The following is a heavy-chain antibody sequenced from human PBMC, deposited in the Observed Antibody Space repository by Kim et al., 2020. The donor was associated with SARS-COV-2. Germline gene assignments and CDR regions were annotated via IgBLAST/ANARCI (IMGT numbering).Heavy chain of an antibody. D-gene: IGHD6-13*01. CDR2: INTNTGNP. V-gene: IGHV7-4-1*02. CDR1: GYTFTSYA. CDR3: ARVPRVYSSSPQPSYYYYGMDV. Sequence: ASVKVSCKASGYTFTSYAMNWVRQAPGQGLEWMGWINTNTGNPTYAQGFTGRFVFSLDTSVSTAYLQISSLKAEDTAVYYCARVPRVYSSSPQPSYYYYGMDVWGQGTTVTVSS. J-gene: IGHJ6*02.